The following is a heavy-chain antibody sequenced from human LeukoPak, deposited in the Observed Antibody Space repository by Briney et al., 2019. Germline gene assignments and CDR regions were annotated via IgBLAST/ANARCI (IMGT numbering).Heavy chain of an antibody. CDR1: GFTFSSYE. V-gene: IGHV3-48*03. J-gene: IGHJ3*02. CDR2: ISSSGSTI. CDR3: ASSMTPPYDAFDI. Sequence: GGSLRLSCAASGFTFSSYEMNWVRQAPGKGLEWVSYISSSGSTIYYADSVKGRFTISRDNAKNSLYLQMNSLRAEDTAVYYCASSMTPPYDAFDIWGQGTMVTVSS.